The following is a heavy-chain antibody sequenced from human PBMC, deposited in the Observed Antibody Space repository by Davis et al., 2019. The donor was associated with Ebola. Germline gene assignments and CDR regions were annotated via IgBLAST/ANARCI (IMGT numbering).Heavy chain of an antibody. Sequence: PGGSLRLSCAASGFTFTSYRMHWVRQAPGKGLEWVAVVSPDGSERRYVDSVKGRFTVSRDNAKNSLYLQMNSLRAEDTAVYYCAREEAYYDFWSGYLDYWGQGTLVTVSS. J-gene: IGHJ4*02. CDR2: VSPDGSER. D-gene: IGHD3-3*01. CDR1: GFTFTSYR. V-gene: IGHV3-30*03. CDR3: AREEAYYDFWSGYLDY.